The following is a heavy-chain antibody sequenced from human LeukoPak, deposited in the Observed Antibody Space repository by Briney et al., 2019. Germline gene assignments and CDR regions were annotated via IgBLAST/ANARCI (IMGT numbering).Heavy chain of an antibody. CDR1: GFTFSRYW. J-gene: IGHJ4*02. D-gene: IGHD4-17*01. CDR3: ASHDYGDYASFDY. Sequence: GGSLRLSCVVSGFTFSRYWMSWLRQAPGKGLEWVANIKEDGNEKYYVDSVKGRFTISRDNAQNSLYLQMNGLRAEDTAVYFCASHDYGDYASFDYWGQGTLVTVSP. CDR2: IKEDGNEK. V-gene: IGHV3-7*03.